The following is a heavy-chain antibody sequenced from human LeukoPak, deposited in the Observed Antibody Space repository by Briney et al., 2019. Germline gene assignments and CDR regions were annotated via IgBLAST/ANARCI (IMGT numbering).Heavy chain of an antibody. D-gene: IGHD3-10*02. CDR3: ARGCSTDAFDI. CDR1: GFTFSSYS. J-gene: IGHJ3*02. V-gene: IGHV3-21*01. CDR2: ISSSSSYI. Sequence: GGSLRLSCAASGFTFSSYSMNWVRQAPGKGLEWVSSISSSSSYIYYADSVKGRFTISRDNAKNSLYLQMNSLRAEDTAVYYCARGCSTDAFDIWGQGTMVTVSS.